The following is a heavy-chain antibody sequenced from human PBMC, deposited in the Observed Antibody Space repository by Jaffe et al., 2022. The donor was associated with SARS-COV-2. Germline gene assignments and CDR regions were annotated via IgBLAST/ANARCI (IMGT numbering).Heavy chain of an antibody. V-gene: IGHV3-43*01. J-gene: IGHJ4*02. D-gene: IGHD1-26*01. CDR3: GKDLAGSYLLDY. CDR1: GFTFGDYT. CDR2: ITWDGKT. Sequence: EVQLVESGGVVVQAGGSLRLSCAASGFTFGDYTMHWVRQLPGKGLEWVSLITWDGKTYYADSVKGRFTISRDNSKNSLYLEMNSLRTEDTALYYCGKDLAGSYLLDYWGQGTLVTVSS.